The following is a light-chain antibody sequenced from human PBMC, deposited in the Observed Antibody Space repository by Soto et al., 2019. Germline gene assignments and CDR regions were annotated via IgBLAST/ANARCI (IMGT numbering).Light chain of an antibody. CDR3: QQSYTIPYT. CDR2: AAS. Sequence: DLQMPQSPSSLPASVGDRVTLTCRASQSISTYLNWYQQKPGKAPKLLIYAASSLQSGVPSRLSGSGSGTDFTLTISSLQPEDFATYYCQQSYTIPYTFGQGTKLEIK. V-gene: IGKV1-39*01. J-gene: IGKJ2*01. CDR1: QSISTY.